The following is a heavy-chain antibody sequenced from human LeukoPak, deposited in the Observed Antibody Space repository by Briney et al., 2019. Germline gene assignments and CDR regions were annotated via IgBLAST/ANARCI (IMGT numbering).Heavy chain of an antibody. V-gene: IGHV4-59*08. Sequence: SETLSLTCTVSGGSISSYYWSWIRQPPGKGLEWIGYIYYSGSTNYNPSLKSRVTISVDTSKNQFSLKLSSVTAADTAVYYCARHGSMIPSYYYGIDVWGQGNPGHRLL. D-gene: IGHD3-22*01. J-gene: IGHJ6*02. CDR2: IYYSGST. CDR3: ARHGSMIPSYYYGIDV. CDR1: GGSISSYY.